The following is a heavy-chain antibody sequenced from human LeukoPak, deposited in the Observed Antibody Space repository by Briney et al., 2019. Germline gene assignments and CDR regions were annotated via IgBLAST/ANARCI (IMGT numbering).Heavy chain of an antibody. Sequence: SVKVSCKVSGYTLTELSMHWVRQAPGKGLEWMGGFDPEDGETIYAQKFQGRVTMTEDTSTDTAYMELSSLRSEDTAVYYCATDKRITIFGVVYXWFDPWGQGXXVXVSS. CDR2: FDPEDGET. J-gene: IGHJ5*02. V-gene: IGHV1-24*01. CDR3: ATDKRITIFGVVYXWFDP. D-gene: IGHD3-3*01. CDR1: GYTLTELS.